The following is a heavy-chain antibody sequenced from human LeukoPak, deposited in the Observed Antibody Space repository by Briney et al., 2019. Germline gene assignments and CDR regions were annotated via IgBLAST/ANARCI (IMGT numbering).Heavy chain of an antibody. CDR3: AKDSPVYYYGSGSYPDY. D-gene: IGHD3-10*01. CDR1: GFTFSNAW. CDR2: IKSKTDGGTT. V-gene: IGHV3-15*01. Sequence: GGSLRLSCAASGFTFSNAWMSWVRQAPGKGLEWVGRIKSKTDGGTTDYAAPVKGRFTISRDNSKNTLYLQMNSLRAEDTAVYYCAKDSPVYYYGSGSYPDYWGQGTLVTVSS. J-gene: IGHJ4*02.